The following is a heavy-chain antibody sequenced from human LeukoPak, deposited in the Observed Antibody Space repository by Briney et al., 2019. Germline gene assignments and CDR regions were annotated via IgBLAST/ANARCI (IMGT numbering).Heavy chain of an antibody. CDR3: ARGKYYGSGSSKRYYYYGMDV. J-gene: IGHJ6*02. CDR2: INHSGST. CDR1: GGSFSGYY. Sequence: PSETLSLTCAVYGGSFSGYYWSWIRQPPGKGLEWIGEINHSGSTNYNPSLKSRVTISVDTSKNQFSLKLSSVTAADTAVYYCARGKYYGSGSSKRYYYYGMDVWSQGTTVTVSS. V-gene: IGHV4-34*01. D-gene: IGHD3-10*01.